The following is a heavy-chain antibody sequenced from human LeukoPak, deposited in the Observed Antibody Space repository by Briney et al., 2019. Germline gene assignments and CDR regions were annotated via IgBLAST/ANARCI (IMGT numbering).Heavy chain of an antibody. Sequence: GSLRLSCAASGFTFSNAWMSWIRQPPGKGLEWIGEINHSGSTNYNPSLKSRVTISVDTSKNQFSLKLSSVTAADTAVYYCAVLRFLEWLFSDWYFDLWGRGTLVTVSS. CDR2: INHSGST. J-gene: IGHJ2*01. D-gene: IGHD3-3*01. CDR1: GFTFSNAW. CDR3: AVLRFLEWLFSDWYFDL. V-gene: IGHV4-34*08.